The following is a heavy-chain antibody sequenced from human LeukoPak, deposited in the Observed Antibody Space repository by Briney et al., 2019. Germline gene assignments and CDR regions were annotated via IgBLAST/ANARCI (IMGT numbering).Heavy chain of an antibody. J-gene: IGHJ4*02. CDR3: AGDLRFLEWFDFDY. CDR1: GFTFSSYG. Sequence: GGSLRLSCAASGFTFSSYGMHWVRQAPGKGLEWVAFIRYDGSNKYYADSVKGRFTISRDNSKNTLYLQMSSLRAEDTAVYYCAGDLRFLEWFDFDYWGQGTLVTVSS. D-gene: IGHD3-3*01. CDR2: IRYDGSNK. V-gene: IGHV3-30*02.